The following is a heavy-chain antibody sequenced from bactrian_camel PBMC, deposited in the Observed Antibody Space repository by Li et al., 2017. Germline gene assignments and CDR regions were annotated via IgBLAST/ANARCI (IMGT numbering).Heavy chain of an antibody. CDR1: GFPFAGYA. J-gene: IGHJ6*01. D-gene: IGHD2*01. CDR3: VRATSGLYP. CDR2: INSRGGST. Sequence: VQLVESGGGLVQPGGSLRLSCAASGFPFAGYAMSWVRQAPGKALEWVSLINSRGGSTVYADSVKGRFTISRDNAENTLYLQLDSLKTEDTAMYYCVRATSGLYPWGQGTQVTVS. V-gene: IGHV3S40*01.